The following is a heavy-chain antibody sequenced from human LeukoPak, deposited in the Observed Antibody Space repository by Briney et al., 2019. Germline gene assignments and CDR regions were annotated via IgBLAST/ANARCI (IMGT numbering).Heavy chain of an antibody. D-gene: IGHD2/OR15-2a*01. Sequence: GGSLRLSCAASGFTFSSYWMSWVRQAPGKGLEWVANINEDGSEKYYVDSVKGRFTISRDNAKNSLYLQMSSLRAEDTAVYYCARERKYYYMDLWGKGTTVTVS. CDR3: ARERKYYYMDL. CDR2: INEDGSEK. V-gene: IGHV3-7*01. J-gene: IGHJ6*03. CDR1: GFTFSSYW.